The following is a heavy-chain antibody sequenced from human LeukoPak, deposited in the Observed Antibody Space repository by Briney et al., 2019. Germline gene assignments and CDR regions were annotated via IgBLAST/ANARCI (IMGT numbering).Heavy chain of an antibody. CDR1: GYTGIELS. J-gene: IGHJ4*02. CDR2: FVPEDAET. Sequence: GASVKVSCKLSGYTGIELSMHWVRQAPGKGLEWMGGFVPEDAETIYAQKFQGRVTMTEDPSTDTAYMELRSLRSDDTAVYYCARDAGLRYFDWLFHAENYFDYWGQGTLVTVSS. V-gene: IGHV1-24*01. D-gene: IGHD3-9*01. CDR3: ARDAGLRYFDWLFHAENYFDY.